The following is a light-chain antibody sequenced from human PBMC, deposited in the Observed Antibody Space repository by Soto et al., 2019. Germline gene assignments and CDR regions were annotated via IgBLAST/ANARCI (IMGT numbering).Light chain of an antibody. CDR1: SSDVGAYKY. CDR3: SSYAGNNNFVV. J-gene: IGLJ2*01. Sequence: QSVLTQPPSASGSPGQSVTISCTGTSSDVGAYKYVSWYQQHPGKAPKLMIYEVTKRPSGVPGRSSGSKSGNTASLTVSGLQAEDEADYYCSSYAGNNNFVVFGGGTKLTVL. CDR2: EVT. V-gene: IGLV2-8*01.